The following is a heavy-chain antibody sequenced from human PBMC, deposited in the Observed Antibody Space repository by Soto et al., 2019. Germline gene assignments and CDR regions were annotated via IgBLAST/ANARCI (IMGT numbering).Heavy chain of an antibody. Sequence: EVQLLESGGGLVQPGGSLRLSCEASGFTFSSYAMRWFRQAPGKGLEYVSSISGSGDSPYYADSVKGRFTISRDNSKKTLLVQMNRLRDEDTVVYYCAKERCSRPGCYDMAVWGEGTTVTVSS. CDR1: GFTFSSYA. V-gene: IGHV3-23*01. CDR2: ISGSGDSP. D-gene: IGHD2-2*01. CDR3: AKERCSRPGCYDMAV. J-gene: IGHJ6*04.